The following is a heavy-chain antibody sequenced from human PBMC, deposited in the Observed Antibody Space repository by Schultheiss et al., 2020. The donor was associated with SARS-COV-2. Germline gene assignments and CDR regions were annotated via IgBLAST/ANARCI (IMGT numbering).Heavy chain of an antibody. Sequence: SQTLSLTCAVYGGSFSNYYWSWIRQPPGEGLEWIGEINHSGSTNYNPSLKRRVTFSVDTSKNQFSLKVTSVTAADTAVYYCARLHGDYFDRNWFDPWGQGILVTVSS. CDR1: GGSFSNYY. V-gene: IGHV4-34*01. D-gene: IGHD4-17*01. CDR3: ARLHGDYFDRNWFDP. CDR2: INHSGST. J-gene: IGHJ5*02.